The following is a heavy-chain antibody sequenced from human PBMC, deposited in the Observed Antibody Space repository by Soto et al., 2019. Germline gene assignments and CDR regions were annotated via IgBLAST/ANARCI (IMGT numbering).Heavy chain of an antibody. V-gene: IGHV4-39*01. CDR3: ARQPTTGDTDLWFDP. J-gene: IGHJ5*02. CDR2: IFYSGST. Sequence: SETLSLTSNVSGGSISTSRSYWAWIRQPPGKGLEWLANIFYSGSTYYNPSLASRVTVSVDTSKNEFSLKLRSVTAADTAVYYCARQPTTGDTDLWFDPWGQGTLVTVSS. CDR1: GGSISTSRSY. D-gene: IGHD2-21*01.